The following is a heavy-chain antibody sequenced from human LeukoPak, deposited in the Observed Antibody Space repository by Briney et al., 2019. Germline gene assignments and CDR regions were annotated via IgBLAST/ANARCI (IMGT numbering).Heavy chain of an antibody. CDR2: ISSSSSAR. CDR3: ARVGLYDSSGYLDY. V-gene: IGHV3-48*01. D-gene: IGHD3-22*01. CDR1: GFTFSDYS. Sequence: GGSLRLSCAASGFTFSDYSMNWVRQAPGKGLEWISYISSSSSARFFADSVKGRFTISRDNSKNTLYLQMNSLRAEDTAVYYCARVGLYDSSGYLDYWGQGTLVTVSS. J-gene: IGHJ4*02.